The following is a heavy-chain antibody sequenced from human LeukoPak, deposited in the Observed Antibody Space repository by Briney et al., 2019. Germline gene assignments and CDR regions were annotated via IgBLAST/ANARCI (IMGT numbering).Heavy chain of an antibody. CDR3: AKDDGWVQYAN. V-gene: IGHV4-34*01. D-gene: IGHD5-24*01. J-gene: IGHJ4*02. CDR2: INHSGST. Sequence: SETLSLTCAVYGGSFSGYYWSWIRQPPGKGLEWIGEINHSGSTNYNPSLKSRVTISVDTSKNQFSLKLNSLTSADTAVYYCAKDDGWVQYANWGQGTLVTVSS. CDR1: GGSFSGYY.